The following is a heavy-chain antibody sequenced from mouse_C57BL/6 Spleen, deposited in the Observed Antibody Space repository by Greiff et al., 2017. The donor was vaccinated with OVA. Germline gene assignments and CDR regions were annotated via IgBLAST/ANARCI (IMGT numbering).Heavy chain of an antibody. Sequence: VQLQQSGAELVRPGASVKLSCTASGFNIKDYYMHWVKQRPEQGLEWIGRIDPEDGDTEYAPKFQGKATMTADTSSNTAYLQLSSLTSEDTAVYYCTTSTMVTAKAMDYWGQGTSVTGSS. D-gene: IGHD2-2*01. CDR2: IDPEDGDT. V-gene: IGHV14-1*01. J-gene: IGHJ4*01. CDR3: TTSTMVTAKAMDY. CDR1: GFNIKDYY.